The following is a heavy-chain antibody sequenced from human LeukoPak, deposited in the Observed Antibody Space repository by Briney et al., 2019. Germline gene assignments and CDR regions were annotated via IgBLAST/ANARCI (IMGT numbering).Heavy chain of an antibody. V-gene: IGHV4-59*08. CDR3: SRHRDYCDT. CDR2: IYSSGSA. CDR1: GASINNNF. J-gene: IGHJ5*02. Sequence: SGTLSLTRTVSGASINNNFWTWIRQPPGKGLEWIGYIYSSGSANYNPSLMSRVTISSNTSKNQISLKLTSVTAADAAVYFYSRHRDYCDTWGQGTRVTVSS. D-gene: IGHD2/OR15-2a*01.